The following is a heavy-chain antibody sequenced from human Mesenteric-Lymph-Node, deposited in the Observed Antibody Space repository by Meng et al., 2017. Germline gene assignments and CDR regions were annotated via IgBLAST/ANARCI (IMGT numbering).Heavy chain of an antibody. D-gene: IGHD3-22*01. Sequence: ASVKVSCKASGNTFSNYHTHWVRQAPGQGLEWMGIINPSGGTSYARMFQGRVTMTRDTSANTVYMELSSLRSDDTAVYFCARRVSSGYWFFDYWGQGTLVTVSS. CDR1: GNTFSNYH. CDR3: ARRVSSGYWFFDY. J-gene: IGHJ4*02. CDR2: INPSGGT. V-gene: IGHV1-46*01.